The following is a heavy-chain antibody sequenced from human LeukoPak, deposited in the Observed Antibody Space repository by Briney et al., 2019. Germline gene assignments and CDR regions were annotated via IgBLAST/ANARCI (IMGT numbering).Heavy chain of an antibody. D-gene: IGHD2-2*01. CDR2: ISDSGGST. J-gene: IGHJ5*02. Sequence: GGSLRLSCAASGFTFSSYAMSWVRQAPGKGLEWVSAISDSGGSTYYADSVKGRFTISRDNSKNTLYLQMNSLRAEDTAVYYCAKGVVPAAKTYNWFDPWGQGTLVTVSS. CDR1: GFTFSSYA. CDR3: AKGVVPAAKTYNWFDP. V-gene: IGHV3-23*01.